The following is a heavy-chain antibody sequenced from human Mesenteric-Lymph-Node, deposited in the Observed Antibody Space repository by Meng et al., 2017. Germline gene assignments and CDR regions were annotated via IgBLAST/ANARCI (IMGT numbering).Heavy chain of an antibody. D-gene: IGHD2/OR15-2a*01. J-gene: IGHJ2*01. V-gene: IGHV3-20*04. Sequence: EVQVVGSGGVVVRLGGILRCSGAACGFTFDDHGMSWVRQAPGKGLEWVSGINCNGRSTGYEDSVKGRFTISRNNAKNSLYLQMNSLRAEDTALYYCARGVFSYWYFDLWGRGTLVTVSS. CDR1: GFTFDDHG. CDR3: ARGVFSYWYFDL. CDR2: INCNGRST.